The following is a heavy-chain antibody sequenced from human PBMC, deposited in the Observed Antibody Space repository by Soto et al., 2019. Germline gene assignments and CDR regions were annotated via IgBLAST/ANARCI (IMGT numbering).Heavy chain of an antibody. D-gene: IGHD2-2*02. CDR3: ARGRRYCSSTSCYKRDWFDP. V-gene: IGHV4-61*03. Sequence: PSETLSLTCTVSGGSVGSGSYYWSWIRQPLGKGLEWIGYIYYSGNTDYNPSLRGRATISVDKAKNHFSMQLTSVTSADTAVYYCARGRRYCSSTSCYKRDWFDPWGQGTLVTVSS. CDR1: GGSVGSGSYY. CDR2: IYYSGNT. J-gene: IGHJ5*02.